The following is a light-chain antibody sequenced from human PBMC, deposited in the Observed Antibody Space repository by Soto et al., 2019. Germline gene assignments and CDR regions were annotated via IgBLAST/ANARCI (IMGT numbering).Light chain of an antibody. CDR1: XXVSIXY. V-gene: IGKV3-20*01. Sequence: LSPGERATXSCRXXXXVSIXYLXWYQQKPGQAPRLLIYGASSRATGIPDRFSGSGSGTDFTLTISRLEPEDFAVYYCQQYGSSSLYTFGQGTKLEIK. J-gene: IGKJ2*01. CDR2: GAS. CDR3: QQYGSSSLYT.